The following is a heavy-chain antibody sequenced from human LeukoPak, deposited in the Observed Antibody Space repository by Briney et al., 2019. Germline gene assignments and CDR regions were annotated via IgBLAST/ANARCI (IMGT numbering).Heavy chain of an antibody. D-gene: IGHD3-10*01. CDR1: GFTFDDYA. CDR2: ISWNSGSI. V-gene: IGHV3-9*01. Sequence: GGSLRPSCAASGFTFDDYAMHWVRQAPGKGLEWVSGISWNSGSIGYADSVKGRFTISRDNAKNSLYLQMNSLRAEDTALYYCAKDMNYYGSGSYPWFDPWGQGTLVTVSS. CDR3: AKDMNYYGSGSYPWFDP. J-gene: IGHJ5*02.